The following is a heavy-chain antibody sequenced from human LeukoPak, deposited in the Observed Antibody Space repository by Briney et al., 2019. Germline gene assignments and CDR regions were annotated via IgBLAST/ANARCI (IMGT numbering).Heavy chain of an antibody. CDR3: AGYSKGYYYYYMDV. D-gene: IGHD4-11*01. Sequence: SETLSLTCTVSGYSISSDYYWSWIRQPPGKGLEWIGEINHSGSTNYNPSLKSRVTISVDTSKNQFSLKLSSVTAADTAVYYCAGYSKGYYYYYMDVWGKGTTVTVSS. CDR2: INHSGST. CDR1: GYSISSDYY. V-gene: IGHV4-38-2*02. J-gene: IGHJ6*03.